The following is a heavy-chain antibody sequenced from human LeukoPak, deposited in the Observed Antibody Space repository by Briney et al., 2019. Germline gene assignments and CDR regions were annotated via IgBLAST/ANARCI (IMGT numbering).Heavy chain of an antibody. CDR1: GGTFSSYA. V-gene: IGHV1-69*13. CDR3: ARDCGSCYDSSGYSSGYFDY. J-gene: IGHJ4*02. D-gene: IGHD3-22*01. Sequence: ASVKVSCKASGGTFSSYAISWVRQAPGQGLEWMGGIIPIFGTANYAQKFQGRVTITADESTSTAYMELSSLRSEDTAVYYCARDCGSCYDSSGYSSGYFDYWGQGTLVTVSS. CDR2: IIPIFGTA.